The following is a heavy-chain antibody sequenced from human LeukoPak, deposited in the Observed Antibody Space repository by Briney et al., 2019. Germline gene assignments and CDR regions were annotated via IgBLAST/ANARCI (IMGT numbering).Heavy chain of an antibody. Sequence: GGSLRPSCAASGFTFSSYGMHWVRQAPGKGLEWVAVIWYDGSNKYYADSVKGRFTISRDNSKNTLYLQMNSLRAEDAAVYYCGKNPGKVNTVPLINTGRAVGAQGTRAPV. CDR3: GKNPGKVNTVPLINTGRAV. D-gene: IGHD4-17*01. V-gene: IGHV3-33*06. CDR1: GFTFSSYG. J-gene: IGHJ1*01. CDR2: IWYDGSNK.